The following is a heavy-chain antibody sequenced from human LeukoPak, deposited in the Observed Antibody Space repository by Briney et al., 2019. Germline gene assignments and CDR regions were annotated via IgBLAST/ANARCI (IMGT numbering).Heavy chain of an antibody. CDR2: INPNSGGT. J-gene: IGHJ3*01. Sequence: ASVKVSCKASVYSFSNNFIHWVRHAPGQGLEWMGWINPNSGGTNYAQKSQGRVTMTRDTSISTVYMELSYLRSDDTAIYYCARPDPKSLGYDAFDLWGQGTTVTVSS. CDR3: ARPDPKSLGYDAFDL. V-gene: IGHV1-2*02. D-gene: IGHD1-14*01. CDR1: VYSFSNNF.